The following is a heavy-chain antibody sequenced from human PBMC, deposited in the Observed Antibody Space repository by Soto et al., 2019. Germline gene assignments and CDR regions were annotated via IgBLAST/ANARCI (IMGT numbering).Heavy chain of an antibody. CDR3: ARVRLDYDILTGYSPLWD. V-gene: IGHV1-18*01. CDR2: ISAYNGNT. CDR1: GYTFTSYG. Sequence: QVQLVQSGAEVKKPGASVKVSCKASGYTFTSYGISWVRQAPGQGLEWMGWISAYNGNTNYAQKLQGRVTMTTDTSTSTAYMELRSLRSDDTAVYYCARVRLDYDILTGYSPLWDWGQGTLVTVSS. J-gene: IGHJ4*02. D-gene: IGHD3-9*01.